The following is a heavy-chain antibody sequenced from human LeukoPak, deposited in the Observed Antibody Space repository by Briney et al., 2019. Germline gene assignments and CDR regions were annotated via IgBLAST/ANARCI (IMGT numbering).Heavy chain of an antibody. CDR1: GITFSDYC. D-gene: IGHD1-26*01. J-gene: IGHJ4*02. CDR2: INWNGGST. V-gene: IGHV3-20*04. CDR3: AKDGAVGASYYFDY. Sequence: GGALRLSCAASGITFSDYCMSWVRPSPGKGLEWGSWINWNGGSTGYADSVKGRFTISRDNSKNTLYLQMNSLRAEDTAVYYCAKDGAVGASYYFDYWGQGTLVTVSS.